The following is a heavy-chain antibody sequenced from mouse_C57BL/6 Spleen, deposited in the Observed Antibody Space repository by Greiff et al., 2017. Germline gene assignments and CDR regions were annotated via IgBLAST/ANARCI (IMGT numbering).Heavy chain of an antibody. CDR3: SMGDYGDYYAMDY. CDR2: INPGSGGT. Sequence: QVQLQQSGAELVRPGTSVKVSCKASGYAFTNYLIEWVKQRPGQGLEWIGVINPGSGGTNYNEKFKGKATLTADKSSSTAYMQLSSLTSEDSAVYFCSMGDYGDYYAMDYWGQGTSVTVSS. CDR1: GYAFTNYL. D-gene: IGHD2-4*01. J-gene: IGHJ4*01. V-gene: IGHV1-54*01.